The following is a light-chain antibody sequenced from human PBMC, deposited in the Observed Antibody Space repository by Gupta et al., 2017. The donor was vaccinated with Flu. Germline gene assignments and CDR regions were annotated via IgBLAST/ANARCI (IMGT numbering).Light chain of an antibody. CDR1: GGSIASSY. V-gene: IGLV6-57*01. J-gene: IGLJ3*02. Sequence: VTISCTRSGGSIASSYVQWDQQRPGSSPTTVIYEDNQRPSGVPDRCSGSIDRSSNSASLIISGLKTEDEADYYCQSYSTTHPWVFGGGTKLTVL. CDR3: QSYSTTHPWV. CDR2: EDN.